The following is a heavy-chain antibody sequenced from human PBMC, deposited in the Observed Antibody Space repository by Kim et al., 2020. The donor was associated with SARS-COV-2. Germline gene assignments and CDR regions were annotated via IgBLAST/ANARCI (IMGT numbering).Heavy chain of an antibody. V-gene: IGHV1-18*01. J-gene: IGHJ5*02. Sequence: QKLQGRVTMTTDTATSTAYMELRSLRSDDTAVYYCARGGSYYGSGNWFDPWGQGTLVTVSS. CDR3: ARGGSYYGSGNWFDP. D-gene: IGHD3-10*01.